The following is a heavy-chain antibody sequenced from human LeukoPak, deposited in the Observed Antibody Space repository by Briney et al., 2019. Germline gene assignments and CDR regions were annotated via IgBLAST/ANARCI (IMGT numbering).Heavy chain of an antibody. D-gene: IGHD4-17*01. CDR3: AKDQYGYGDFYFDY. J-gene: IGHJ4*02. CDR2: IWFDGSNR. CDR1: GFTFSSYG. Sequence: PGGSLRLSCAASGFTFSSYGMHWVRQAPGKGLEWVAVIWFDGSNRYYTDSVRGRFTISRDNSQNTLYLQMDSLRAEDTAVYFCAKDQYGYGDFYFDYWGQGILVTVSS. V-gene: IGHV3-33*06.